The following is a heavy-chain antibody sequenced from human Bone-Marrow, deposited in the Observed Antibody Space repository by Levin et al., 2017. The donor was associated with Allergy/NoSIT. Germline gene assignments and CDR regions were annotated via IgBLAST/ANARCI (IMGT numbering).Heavy chain of an antibody. CDR2: INHSGST. CDR1: GGSFSGYY. Sequence: HSQTLSLTCAVYGGSFSGYYWSWIRQPPGKGLEWIGEINHSGSTNYNPSLKSRVTISVDTSKNQFSLKLSSVTAADTAVYYCARGCPPKYSYGDGCFDYWGQGTLVTVSS. J-gene: IGHJ4*02. CDR3: ARGCPPKYSYGDGCFDY. D-gene: IGHD5-18*01. V-gene: IGHV4-34*01.